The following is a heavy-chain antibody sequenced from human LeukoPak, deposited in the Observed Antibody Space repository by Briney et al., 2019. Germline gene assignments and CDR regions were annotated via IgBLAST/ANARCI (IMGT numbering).Heavy chain of an antibody. V-gene: IGHV3-11*01. CDR3: ARDGQDCSSTSCYYYYYYMDV. D-gene: IGHD2-2*01. CDR2: ISSSGSTI. J-gene: IGHJ6*03. Sequence: GGSLRLSCAASGFTFSDYYMNWIRQAPGKGLEWVSYISSSGSTIYYADSVKGRFTISRDNAKNSLYLQMNSLRAEDTAVYYCARDGQDCSSTSCYYYYYYMDVWGKGTTVTVSS. CDR1: GFTFSDYY.